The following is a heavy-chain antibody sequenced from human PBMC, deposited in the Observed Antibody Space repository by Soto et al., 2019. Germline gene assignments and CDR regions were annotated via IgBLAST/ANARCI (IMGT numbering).Heavy chain of an antibody. Sequence: QVQLVQSGAEVKKPGASVKVSCKASGYTFTGYYMHWVRQAPGQGLEWMGWINPNSGGTNYAQKFQGRVAMTRDTSISTAYTELSRLRSDDAAVYDCARLRIAARYFDYWGQGTLVTVSS. CDR3: ARLRIAARYFDY. CDR1: GYTFTGYY. J-gene: IGHJ4*02. D-gene: IGHD6-6*01. CDR2: INPNSGGT. V-gene: IGHV1-2*02.